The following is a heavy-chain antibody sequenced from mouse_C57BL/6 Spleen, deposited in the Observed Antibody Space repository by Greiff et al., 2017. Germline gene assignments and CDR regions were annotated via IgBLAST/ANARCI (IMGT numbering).Heavy chain of an antibody. CDR3: ARSANWDEGYYAMDY. Sequence: EVKLVESGGGLVKPGGSLKLSCAASGFTFSDYGMHWVRQAPEKGLEWVAYISSGSSTIYYADTVKGRFTISRDNAKNTLFLQMTSLRSEDTAMYYCARSANWDEGYYAMDYWGQGTSVTVSS. CDR1: GFTFSDYG. CDR2: ISSGSSTI. V-gene: IGHV5-17*01. D-gene: IGHD4-1*01. J-gene: IGHJ4*01.